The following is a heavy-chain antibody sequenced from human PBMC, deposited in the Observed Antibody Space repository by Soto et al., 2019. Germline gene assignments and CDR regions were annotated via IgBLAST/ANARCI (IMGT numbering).Heavy chain of an antibody. J-gene: IGHJ4*02. Sequence: GASVKVSCKASGYTFTSYYLHWVRQAPGQGLEWMGWINPNTGGINYAQRFQGRVTMTRDTSINTAYMELSRLTSDDTALYYCARFSSGFDYWGQGTLVTVSS. D-gene: IGHD6-19*01. CDR3: ARFSSGFDY. CDR2: INPNTGGI. V-gene: IGHV1-2*02. CDR1: GYTFTSYY.